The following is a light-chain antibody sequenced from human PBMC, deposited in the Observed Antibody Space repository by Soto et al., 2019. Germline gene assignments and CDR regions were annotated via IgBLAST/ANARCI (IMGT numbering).Light chain of an antibody. Sequence: QSALTQPASVSGSPGQSITISCTGTSTDVGGYNYVSWYQQHPGKAPKLMISDVSNRPSGVSIRFSGSKSGNTASLTISGLQAEDEADYYCNSYSSSTTLYLFGTGTSSPS. V-gene: IGLV2-14*01. CDR1: STDVGGYNY. CDR3: NSYSSSTTLYL. CDR2: DVS. J-gene: IGLJ1*01.